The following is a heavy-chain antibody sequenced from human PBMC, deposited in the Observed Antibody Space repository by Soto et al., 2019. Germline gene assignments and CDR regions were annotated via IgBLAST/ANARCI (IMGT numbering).Heavy chain of an antibody. V-gene: IGHV4-31*03. J-gene: IGHJ6*02. CDR3: SREKYVWGALSYGMDV. CDR2: IYYSGST. D-gene: IGHD3-16*01. CDR1: GGSISSGGYY. Sequence: SETLSLTCTVSGGSISSGGYYWSWIRQHPGKGLEWIGYIYYSGSTYYNPSLKSRVTISVDTSKNQFSLKLSSVTAADTAVYYWSREKYVWGALSYGMDVWGQGTTVTVSS.